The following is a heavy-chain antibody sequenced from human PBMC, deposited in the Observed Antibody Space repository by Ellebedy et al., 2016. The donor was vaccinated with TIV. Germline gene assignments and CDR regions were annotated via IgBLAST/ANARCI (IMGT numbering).Heavy chain of an antibody. Sequence: SVKVSCKASGGTFRNYGITWVRQAPGQGLEWMGSFIPIFATTAYAQKFQGRVTISADVSTSIAYMELSSLRSEDTAVYYCARGVSHDVLTGQHFYYFGIDVWGQGTTVTVSS. D-gene: IGHD3-9*01. CDR2: FIPIFATT. CDR3: ARGVSHDVLTGQHFYYFGIDV. CDR1: GGTFRNYG. J-gene: IGHJ6*02. V-gene: IGHV1-69*13.